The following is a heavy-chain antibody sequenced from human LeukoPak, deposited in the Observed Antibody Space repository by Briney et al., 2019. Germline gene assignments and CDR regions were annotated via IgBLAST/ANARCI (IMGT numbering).Heavy chain of an antibody. D-gene: IGHD3-3*01. CDR1: GYTFTGYY. CDR3: ARAKGSVGGYYENGMDV. V-gene: IGHV1-2*02. J-gene: IGHJ6*02. Sequence: ASVKVSCKASGYTFTGYYMHWVRQAPGQGLEWMGWINPNSGGTNYAQKFQGRVTMTRDTSISTAYMELSRLRSDDTAVYYCARAKGSVGGYYENGMDVWGQGTTVTVSS. CDR2: INPNSGGT.